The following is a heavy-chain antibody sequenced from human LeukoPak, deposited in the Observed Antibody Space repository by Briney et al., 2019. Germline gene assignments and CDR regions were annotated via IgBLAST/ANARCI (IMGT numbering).Heavy chain of an antibody. CDR3: ARTHYYYGSTKYYFDY. V-gene: IGHV5-51*01. Sequence: GESLKISCKGSGYSFTSYWIGWVRQTPGKGLEWMGIIYPGDSDTRYSPSFQGQVTISADKSISTAYLQWSSLKASDTAMYYCARTHYYYGSTKYYFDYWGQGTLVTVSS. J-gene: IGHJ4*02. CDR2: IYPGDSDT. D-gene: IGHD3-10*01. CDR1: GYSFTSYW.